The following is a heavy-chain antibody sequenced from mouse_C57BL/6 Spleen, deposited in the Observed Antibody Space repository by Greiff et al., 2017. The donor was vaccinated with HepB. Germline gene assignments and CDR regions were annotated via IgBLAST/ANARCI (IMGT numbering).Heavy chain of an antibody. CDR1: GFTFSSYG. CDR2: ISSGGSYT. CDR3: ARGALLDFDY. V-gene: IGHV5-6*01. Sequence: EVKVVESGGDLVKPGGSLKLSCAASGFTFSSYGMSWVRQTPDKRLEWVATISSGGSYTYYPDSVKGRFPISRDNAKNTLYLQMSSLKSEDTAMYYCARGALLDFDYWGQGTTLTVSS. J-gene: IGHJ2*01. D-gene: IGHD2-10*01.